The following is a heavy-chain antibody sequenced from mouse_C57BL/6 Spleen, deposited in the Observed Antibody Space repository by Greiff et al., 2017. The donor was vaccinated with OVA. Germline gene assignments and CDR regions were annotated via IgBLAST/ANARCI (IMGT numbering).Heavy chain of an antibody. V-gene: IGHV1-64*01. CDR1: GYTFTSYW. CDR3: ARWDSNYVGYFDY. J-gene: IGHJ2*01. Sequence: QVQLQQPGAELVKPGASVKLSCKASGYTFTSYWMHWVKQRPGQGLEWIGMIHPNSGSTNYNEKFKSKATLTVDKSSSTAYMQLSSLTSEDSAVYDCARWDSNYVGYFDYWGQGTTLTVSS. D-gene: IGHD2-5*01. CDR2: IHPNSGST.